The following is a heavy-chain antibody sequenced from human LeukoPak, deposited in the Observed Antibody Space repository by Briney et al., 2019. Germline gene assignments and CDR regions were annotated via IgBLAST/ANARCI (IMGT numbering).Heavy chain of an antibody. Sequence: SETLSLTCTVSGGSFSSSSYSWGWIRQPPGKGLEWIGSIYYSGSTYYNPSLKSQVTISVDTSKNQFSLKLSSVTAADTAVYYCARRVGATTVDYWGQGTLVTVSS. CDR3: ARRVGATTVDY. CDR2: IYYSGST. CDR1: GGSFSSSSYS. D-gene: IGHD1-26*01. J-gene: IGHJ4*02. V-gene: IGHV4-39*01.